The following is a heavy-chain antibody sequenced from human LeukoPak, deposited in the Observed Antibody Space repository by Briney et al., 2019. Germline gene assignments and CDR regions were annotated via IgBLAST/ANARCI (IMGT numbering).Heavy chain of an antibody. J-gene: IGHJ4*02. CDR3: AKYGPQDSGSSHFDY. CDR2: VYGGGTT. CDR1: GFTVRGDY. V-gene: IGHV3-53*01. D-gene: IGHD1-26*01. Sequence: GGSLRLSCVASGFTVRGDYMTWVRQAPGKGLEWVSFVYGGGTTYYEDSVKGRFTTSRDNSKNTLFLQMNSLRAEDAAIYYCAKYGPQDSGSSHFDYWGQGALVTVSS.